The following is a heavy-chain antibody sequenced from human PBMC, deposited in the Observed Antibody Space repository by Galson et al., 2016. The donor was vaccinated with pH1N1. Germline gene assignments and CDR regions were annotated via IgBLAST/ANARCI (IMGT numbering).Heavy chain of an antibody. D-gene: IGHD1-26*01. J-gene: IGHJ4*02. CDR1: GASSIGNNFY. Sequence: ETLSLTCTVSGASSIGNNFYGGWIRQTPGKGLEWIGNIHYSETTYYNPSLKSRVTISVDTSKNHFSLKLNYVTAADTAVYFCARLVRGSYPDPLYYFDFWGQGTLVTVST. V-gene: IGHV4-39*02. CDR2: IHYSETT. CDR3: ARLVRGSYPDPLYYFDF.